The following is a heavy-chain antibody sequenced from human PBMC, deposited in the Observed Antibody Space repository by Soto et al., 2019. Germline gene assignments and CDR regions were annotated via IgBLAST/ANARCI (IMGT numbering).Heavy chain of an antibody. V-gene: IGHV3-7*01. CDR1: GFTFSSYW. Sequence: GGSLRLSCAASGFTFSSYWMSWVRQAPGKGLEWVANIKQDGSEKYYVDSVKGRFTISRDNAKNSRSRQMNSLRAEDTAVYYCARAGRVPAAIYYYYYYMDVWGKGTTVTVSS. J-gene: IGHJ6*03. CDR3: ARAGRVPAAIYYYYYYMDV. D-gene: IGHD2-2*01. CDR2: IKQDGSEK.